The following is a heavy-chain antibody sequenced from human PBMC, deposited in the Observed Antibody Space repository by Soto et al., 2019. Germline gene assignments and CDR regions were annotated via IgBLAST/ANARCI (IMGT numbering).Heavy chain of an antibody. J-gene: IGHJ2*01. Sequence: QVQLQESGPGLVKPSETLSLTCTVSGGSISGGVHYWSWIRQPPGKGLEWIGHIFDNGSTYYNPSLKSRLTISVDTSKNQFSLRLSSVTAADTAVYYCAREIMPLTNDWYFDLWGRGTLVTVSS. CDR2: IFDNGST. V-gene: IGHV4-30-4*01. D-gene: IGHD2-8*01. CDR1: GGSISGGVHY. CDR3: AREIMPLTNDWYFDL.